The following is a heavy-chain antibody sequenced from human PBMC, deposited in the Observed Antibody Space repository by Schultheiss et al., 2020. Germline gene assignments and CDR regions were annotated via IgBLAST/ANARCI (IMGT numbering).Heavy chain of an antibody. D-gene: IGHD6-19*01. J-gene: IGHJ4*02. CDR2: IRSKANSYAT. CDR3: ARVKSPNYSSGWYPTDY. V-gene: IGHV3-73*01. CDR1: GFTFSGSA. Sequence: GGSLRLSCAASGFTFSGSAMHWVRQASGKGLEWVGRIRSKANSYATAYAASVKGRFTISRDDSKNTAYLQMNSLKTEDTAVYYCARVKSPNYSSGWYPTDYWGQGTLVTVSS.